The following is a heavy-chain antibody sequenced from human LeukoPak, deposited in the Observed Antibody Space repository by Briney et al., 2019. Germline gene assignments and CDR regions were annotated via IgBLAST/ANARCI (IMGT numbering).Heavy chain of an antibody. V-gene: IGHV3-7*01. CDR1: GFTFSSYW. Sequence: GGSLRLSCAASGFTFSSYWMSWVRQAPGKWLEWVANIKQDGSDKYYVDSVKGRFTISRDNAENSLYLQMNSLRAEDTAVYYCARARYSSSWLDYWGQGTLVTVSS. D-gene: IGHD6-13*01. J-gene: IGHJ4*02. CDR3: ARARYSSSWLDY. CDR2: IKQDGSDK.